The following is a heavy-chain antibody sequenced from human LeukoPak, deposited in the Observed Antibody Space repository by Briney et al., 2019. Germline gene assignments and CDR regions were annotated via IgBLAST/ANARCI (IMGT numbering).Heavy chain of an antibody. J-gene: IGHJ2*01. CDR1: GGTFSSYA. Sequence: SVKVSCKASGGTFSSYAISWVRQAPGQGLEWMGGIIPIFGTANYAQKFQGRVTITADESTSTAYMELSSLRSEDTAVYYCALSVATAMVSWYFDLWGRGTLVTVSS. D-gene: IGHD5-18*01. CDR2: IIPIFGTA. CDR3: ALSVATAMVSWYFDL. V-gene: IGHV1-69*13.